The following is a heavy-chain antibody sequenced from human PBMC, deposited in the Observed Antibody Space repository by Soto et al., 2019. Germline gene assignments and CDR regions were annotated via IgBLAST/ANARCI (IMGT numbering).Heavy chain of an antibody. CDR3: ARDMIGHDNYETIGYYFDH. V-gene: IGHV1-46*01. D-gene: IGHD3-16*01. CDR2: IDPSGGVT. Sequence: QVQLIQFGAEVKKPGASVKVSCRASGYTFTKFHIHWVRQAPGQGLEWMGMIDPSGGVTRDAQRFQGRITMTCDTSTSSVYMELRGLTSEDTAVYYCARDMIGHDNYETIGYYFDHWGPGTLVTVSS. CDR1: GYTFTKFH. J-gene: IGHJ4*02.